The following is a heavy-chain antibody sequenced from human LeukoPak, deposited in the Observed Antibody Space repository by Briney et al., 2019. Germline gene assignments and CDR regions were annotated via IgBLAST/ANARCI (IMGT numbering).Heavy chain of an antibody. D-gene: IGHD5-24*01. J-gene: IGHJ4*02. CDR1: GFTFINAW. Sequence: GGSLRLSCAASGFTFINAWMSWVRQAPGKGLEWVGRIKSNTDGGTTDYAAPVKGRFTFSRDDSKETLYLQMDRLETEDTAVYYCTTEGRGGYDYWGQGTLVTVSS. CDR3: TTEGRGGYDY. CDR2: IKSNTDGGTT. V-gene: IGHV3-15*01.